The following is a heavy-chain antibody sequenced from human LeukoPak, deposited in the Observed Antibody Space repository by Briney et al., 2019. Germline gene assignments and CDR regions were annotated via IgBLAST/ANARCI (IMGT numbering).Heavy chain of an antibody. CDR1: GYTFTNYG. J-gene: IGHJ4*02. D-gene: IGHD3-10*01. CDR3: ARVLAMIRGAPFDY. V-gene: IGHV7-4-1*02. Sequence: ASVKVSCKASGYTFTNYGMNWVRQAPGQGLEWMGWINTNTGNPTYAQDFTGRFVFSLDTSVSTAYLQISSLKAEDTAVYYCARVLAMIRGAPFDYWGQGTLVTVSS. CDR2: INTNTGNP.